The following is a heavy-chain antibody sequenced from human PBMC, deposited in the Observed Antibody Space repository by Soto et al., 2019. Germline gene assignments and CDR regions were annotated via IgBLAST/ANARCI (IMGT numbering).Heavy chain of an antibody. J-gene: IGHJ6*02. CDR1: GGTFSSYA. V-gene: IGHV1-69*13. Sequence: GASVKFSCKASGGTFSSYAISWVRQAPGQGLEWMGGIIPIFGTANYAQKFQGRVTITADESTSTAYMELSSLRSEDTAVYYCARVAGDDFWSGYYQPSYYYGMDVWGQGTTVTVSS. CDR2: IIPIFGTA. CDR3: ARVAGDDFWSGYYQPSYYYGMDV. D-gene: IGHD3-3*01.